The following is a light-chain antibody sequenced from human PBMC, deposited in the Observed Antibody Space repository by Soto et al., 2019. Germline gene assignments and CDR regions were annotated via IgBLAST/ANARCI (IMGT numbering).Light chain of an antibody. CDR3: QQYGSSPWT. CDR2: GAS. Sequence: EIVLTQSPGTPSLSPGERATLSCRASQSVSSNYLAWYQQKPGQAPRLLIYGASSRATGIPDRFSGSGSGTDFTLTISRLEPEDFALYYCQQYGSSPWTFGQGTKVDIK. V-gene: IGKV3-20*01. CDR1: QSVSSNY. J-gene: IGKJ1*01.